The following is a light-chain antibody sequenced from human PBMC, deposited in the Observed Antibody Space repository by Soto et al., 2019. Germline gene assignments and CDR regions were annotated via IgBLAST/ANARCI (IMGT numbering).Light chain of an antibody. CDR3: QQRSNWIT. CDR2: DAS. CDR1: QSINRH. J-gene: IGKJ5*01. V-gene: IGKV3-11*01. Sequence: EIVLTQSPATLSFSPGERATLSCRASQSINRHLAWYRQKPGQAPRLLIYDASNRATGIPARFSGSGSGTDFTLTISSLEPEDFAVYYCQQRSNWITFGQGTRLEIK.